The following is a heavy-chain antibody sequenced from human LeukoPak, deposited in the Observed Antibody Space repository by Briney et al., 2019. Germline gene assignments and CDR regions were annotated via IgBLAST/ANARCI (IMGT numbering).Heavy chain of an antibody. CDR1: GFDFSTQW. V-gene: IGHV3-7*01. CDR3: AELGITMIGGV. J-gene: IGHJ6*04. CDR2: VNQGATQK. Sequence: GGSLRLSCAASGFDFSTQWMSWVRQAPGKGLEWVAIVNQGATQKYYVDSVKGRFTISRDNAENSLYLQMNSLRAEDTAVYYCAELGITMIGGVWGKGTTLTISS. D-gene: IGHD3-10*02.